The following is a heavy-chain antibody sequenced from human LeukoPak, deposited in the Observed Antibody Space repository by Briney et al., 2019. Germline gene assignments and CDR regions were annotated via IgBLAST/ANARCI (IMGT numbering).Heavy chain of an antibody. CDR3: ARSPLGSYHSGFDY. V-gene: IGHV1-2*07. Sequence: VASVKVSCKAPGYTFTASYMHWVRQAPGQGLEWMGWINPNSGGTNYAHRFLGRVAMTRDTSISTAYMELSRLRSDDTAVYYCARSPLGSYHSGFDYWGQGTLVTVSS. CDR2: INPNSGGT. D-gene: IGHD3-10*01. J-gene: IGHJ4*02. CDR1: GYTFTASY.